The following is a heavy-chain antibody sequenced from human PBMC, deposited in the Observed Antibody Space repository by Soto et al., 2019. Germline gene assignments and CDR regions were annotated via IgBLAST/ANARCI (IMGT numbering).Heavy chain of an antibody. J-gene: IGHJ4*02. CDR2: ISGSGTTI. Sequence: GGSLRLSCAASGFIFSSYAINWIRQAPGKGLEWVSYISGSGTTIYYADSVKGRFTISRDYAKNSLYLQMNSLRAEDTAVYYCASFSRMTDGYYWGQGTLVTVS. CDR3: ASFSRMTDGYY. V-gene: IGHV3-48*01. CDR1: GFIFSSYA. D-gene: IGHD3-22*01.